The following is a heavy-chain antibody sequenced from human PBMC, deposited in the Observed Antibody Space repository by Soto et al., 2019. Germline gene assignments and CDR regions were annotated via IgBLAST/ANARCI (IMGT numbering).Heavy chain of an antibody. CDR1: GFTFSSYG. CDR2: ISYDGSNK. J-gene: IGHJ6*02. CDR3: AKSDFWSGYYPQVYYYGMDV. D-gene: IGHD3-3*01. Sequence: PGGSLRLSCAASGFTFSSYGMHWVRQAPGKGLEWVAVISYDGSNKYYADSVKGRFTISRDNSKNTLYLQMNSLRAEETAVYYCAKSDFWSGYYPQVYYYGMDVWGQGTTVTVSS. V-gene: IGHV3-30*18.